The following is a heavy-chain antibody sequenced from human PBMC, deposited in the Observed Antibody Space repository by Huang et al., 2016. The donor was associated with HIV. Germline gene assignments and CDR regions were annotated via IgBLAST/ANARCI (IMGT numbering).Heavy chain of an antibody. Sequence: QVQLQESGPGLVKPSETLSLTCTVSGGSINSHYWSWIRQSAGRGLEWIGSIVDSRDTNYNPSLNSRVSISVDTSKNQFSLTLTSVTAADTAMYYCTSENPFDFWGQGILVTVSS. J-gene: IGHJ4*02. V-gene: IGHV4-59*11. CDR3: TSENPFDF. CDR1: GGSINSHY. CDR2: IVDSRDT.